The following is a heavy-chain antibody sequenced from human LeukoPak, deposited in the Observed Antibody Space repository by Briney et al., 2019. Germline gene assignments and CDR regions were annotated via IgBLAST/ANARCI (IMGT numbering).Heavy chain of an antibody. V-gene: IGHV5-51*01. CDR2: IYPGDSDT. D-gene: IGHD1-1*01. J-gene: IGHJ6*03. CDR3: ARHWGNWNPREYYYYMDV. CDR1: GYSFTSYW. Sequence: GESLKISWKGSGYSFTSYWIGWVRQIPGKGLEWMGIIYPGDSDTRYSPSFQGQATISADKSISTAYLQWSSLKGSDTAMYYCARHWGNWNPREYYYYMDVWGKGTTVTVSS.